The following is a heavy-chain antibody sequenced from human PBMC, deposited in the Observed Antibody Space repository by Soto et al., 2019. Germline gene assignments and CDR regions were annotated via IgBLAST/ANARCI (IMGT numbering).Heavy chain of an antibody. CDR2: IYYSGST. D-gene: IGHD1-20*01. J-gene: IGHJ5*02. CDR3: ASSHRYNWFDP. Sequence: LSLTCTVSGGSISSGDYYWSWIRQPPGKGLEWIGYIYYSGSTYYNPSLKSRVTISVDTSNNQFSLKLRSVTAADTAVYYCASSHRYNWFDPWGQGTLVTVSS. V-gene: IGHV4-30-4*01. CDR1: GGSISSGDYY.